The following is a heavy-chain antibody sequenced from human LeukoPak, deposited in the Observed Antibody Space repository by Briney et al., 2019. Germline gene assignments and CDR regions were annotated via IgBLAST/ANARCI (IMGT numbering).Heavy chain of an antibody. D-gene: IGHD5-12*01. CDR3: ARSSGYPGY. CDR1: GFTFSSYW. V-gene: IGHV3-7*01. Sequence: GGSLRLSCGVSGFTFSSYWMSWVRQAPGKGLEWVANIKQDGSEKYYVDSVKGRFTISRDNAKKLLYLQMNSLRAEDAAVYYCARSSGYPGYWGPGTLVTVSS. CDR2: IKQDGSEK. J-gene: IGHJ4*02.